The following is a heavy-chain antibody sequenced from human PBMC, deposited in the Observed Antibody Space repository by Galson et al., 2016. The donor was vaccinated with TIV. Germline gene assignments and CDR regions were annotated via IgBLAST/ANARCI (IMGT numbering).Heavy chain of an antibody. D-gene: IGHD3-22*01. CDR3: ARGHQYYHDRLDV. Sequence: SVKVSCKGSGGPFRSYAISWVRQAPGQGLEWMGGIIGVFAAVTYAQKFQGRVTITADESTSTVYMEVTSLRSEDTAVYYCARGHQYYHDRLDVWCQGTTVTVSS. CDR1: GGPFRSYA. V-gene: IGHV1-69*13. CDR2: IIGVFAAV. J-gene: IGHJ6*02.